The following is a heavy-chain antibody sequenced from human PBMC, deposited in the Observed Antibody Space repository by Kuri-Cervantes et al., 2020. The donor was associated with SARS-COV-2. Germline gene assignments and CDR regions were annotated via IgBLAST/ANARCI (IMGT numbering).Heavy chain of an antibody. D-gene: IGHD3-10*01. J-gene: IGHJ4*02. CDR1: GITFSSYA. CDR2: IPDDGGST. Sequence: GGSLRLSCAASGITFSSYAMSWVRQAPGKGLEWDSAIPDDGGSTYHADSVKGRFTISRDNSKTTLFLQMNSLRAEDTAVYHCVKGSAASRPYYFDSWGQGTLVTVSS. V-gene: IGHV3-23*01. CDR3: VKGSAASRPYYFDS.